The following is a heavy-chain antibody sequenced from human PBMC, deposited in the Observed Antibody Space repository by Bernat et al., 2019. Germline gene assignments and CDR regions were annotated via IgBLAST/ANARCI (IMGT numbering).Heavy chain of an antibody. V-gene: IGHV1-18*01. CDR2: ISAYNGNT. Sequence: QVQLVQSGAEVKKPGASVKVSCKASVYTFTSYGISWVRQAPGQGLEWMRWISAYNGNTNYAQKLQGRVTMTTDTSTSTAYMEMRSLRSDDTAVDYCAREGYCTNGVCYVYYYYGMDVWGQGTTVTVSS. J-gene: IGHJ6*02. CDR3: AREGYCTNGVCYVYYYYGMDV. CDR1: VYTFTSYG. D-gene: IGHD2-8*01.